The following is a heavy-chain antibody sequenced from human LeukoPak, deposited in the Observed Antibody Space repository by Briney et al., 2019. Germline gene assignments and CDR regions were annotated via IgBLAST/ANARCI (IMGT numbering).Heavy chain of an antibody. CDR3: ARGVRFLEWLSSTYYFDY. CDR2: MNPNSGNT. J-gene: IGHJ4*02. D-gene: IGHD3-3*01. CDR1: GYTFTSYD. Sequence: ASVKVSCKASGYTFTSYDINWVRQATGQGLEWMGWMNPNSGNTGYAQKFQGRVTMTRNTSINTAYMELSSLRSEDTAVYYCARGVRFLEWLSSTYYFDYWGQGTLVTVSS. V-gene: IGHV1-8*01.